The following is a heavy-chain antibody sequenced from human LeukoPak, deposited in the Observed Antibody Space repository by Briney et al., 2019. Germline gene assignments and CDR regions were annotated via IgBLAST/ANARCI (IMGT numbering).Heavy chain of an antibody. D-gene: IGHD6-19*01. CDR3: ATLWDPVAGTTQPLL. Sequence: GGSLRLSCATSGFTFSSYEMNWVRQAPGKGLEWVSYISGSGSTIYYGDSLKGRFTISRDNANNSLYLQMNSLRVEDTAVYYCATLWDPVAGTTQPLLWGQGTLVTVSS. CDR2: ISGSGSTI. V-gene: IGHV3-48*03. J-gene: IGHJ4*02. CDR1: GFTFSSYE.